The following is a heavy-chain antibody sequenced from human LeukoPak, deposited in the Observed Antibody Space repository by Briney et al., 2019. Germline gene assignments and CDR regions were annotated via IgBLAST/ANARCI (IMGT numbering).Heavy chain of an antibody. V-gene: IGHV4-59*08. J-gene: IGHJ4*02. CDR2: IYYSGST. CDR3: ARLGYGDGVDY. Sequence: SETLSLTCTVSGGSISSYYWSWIRQPPGKGLEWIGYIYYSGSTNYNPSLKSRVTISVDTSKNQFSLKLSSVTAADTAVYYCARLGYGDGVDYWGQGTLVTVSS. CDR1: GGSISSYY. D-gene: IGHD5-24*01.